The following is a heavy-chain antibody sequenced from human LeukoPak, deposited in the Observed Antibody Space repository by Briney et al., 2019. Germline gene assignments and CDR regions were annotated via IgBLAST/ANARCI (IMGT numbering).Heavy chain of an antibody. D-gene: IGHD3-16*01. J-gene: IGHJ4*02. CDR1: GFTLSTYW. CDR3: VRAQGLGESENH. Sequence: QTGGSLRLSCAASGFTLSTYWMSWVRQAPGKGLEWVANIKQDGSETYYVVSVEGRFTISRDNAKNSLFLQMNSLRAEDTAVYYCVRAQGLGESENHWGQGTLVTVSS. CDR2: IKQDGSET. V-gene: IGHV3-7*01.